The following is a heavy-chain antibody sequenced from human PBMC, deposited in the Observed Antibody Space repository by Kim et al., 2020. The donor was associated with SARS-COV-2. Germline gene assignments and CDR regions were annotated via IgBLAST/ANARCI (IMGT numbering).Heavy chain of an antibody. J-gene: IGHJ4*02. CDR2: MHNRGST. CDR1: GDSISGYY. V-gene: IGHV4-59*01. D-gene: IGHD1-26*01. CDR3: ARIPMKTQWGFFDY. Sequence: SETLSLTCTVSGDSISGYYWSWLRQPPGKGLEWIGYMHNRGSTNSNPSLKSRVTVSIDSSKNQFSLKVSSVTAADTAVYYCARIPMKTQWGFFDYWGQGILVTVSS.